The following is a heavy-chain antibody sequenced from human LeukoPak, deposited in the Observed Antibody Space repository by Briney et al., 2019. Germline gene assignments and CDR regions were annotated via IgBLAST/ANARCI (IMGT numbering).Heavy chain of an antibody. J-gene: IGHJ4*02. D-gene: IGHD1-26*01. CDR3: ARQSVGATTSFDY. V-gene: IGHV5-51*01. CDR1: GYSFTSYW. CDR2: MYPGDSDT. Sequence: GESQKISCKGSGYSFTSYWIGWVRQMPGKGLEWMGIMYPGDSDTRYSPSFQGQVTISADKSISTAYLQWSSLKASDTAMYYCARQSVGATTSFDYWGQGTLVTVSS.